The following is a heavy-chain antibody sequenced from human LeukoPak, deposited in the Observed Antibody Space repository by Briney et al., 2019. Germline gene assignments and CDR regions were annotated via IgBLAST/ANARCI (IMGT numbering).Heavy chain of an antibody. V-gene: IGHV4-39*01. Sequence: SETLSLTCTVSGGSISSSSYYWGWIRQPPGKGLEWIGSIYYSGSTYYNPSLKSRVTISVDTSKNQFSLKLSSVTAADTAVYYCARQYSSGWYGTKHDAFDIWGQGTMVTVSS. J-gene: IGHJ3*02. CDR1: GGSISSSSYY. CDR2: IYYSGST. CDR3: ARQYSSGWYGTKHDAFDI. D-gene: IGHD6-19*01.